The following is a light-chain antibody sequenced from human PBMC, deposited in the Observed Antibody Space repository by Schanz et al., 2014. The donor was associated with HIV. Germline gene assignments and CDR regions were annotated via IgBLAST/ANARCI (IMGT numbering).Light chain of an antibody. CDR1: NSNIGSNY. CDR2: RNN. V-gene: IGLV1-47*01. Sequence: QSVLTQPPSASGTPGQRVTISCSGSNSNIGSNYGYWYQQLPGTAPKLLIYRNNQRPSGVPDRFSGSKSGNTASLTISGLQAEDEADYYCCSFAGTIWVFGGGTKLTVL. CDR3: CSFAGTIWV. J-gene: IGLJ3*02.